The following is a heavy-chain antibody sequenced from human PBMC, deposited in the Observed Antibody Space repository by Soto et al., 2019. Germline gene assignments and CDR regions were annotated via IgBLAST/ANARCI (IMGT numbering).Heavy chain of an antibody. CDR3: ARGPGASGTYHYYFDY. CDR2: IYNTGST. CDR1: GDSVVTYW. J-gene: IGHJ4*02. V-gene: IGHV4-59*02. Sequence: SETLSLTCTASGDSVVTYWWICIRQPPGKGLEWIAYIYNTGSTNYNPSLKSRVTISLDASKDQFSLKLSSVTAADTAVYYCARGPGASGTYHYYFDYWGPGTLVTVSS. D-gene: IGHD3-10*01.